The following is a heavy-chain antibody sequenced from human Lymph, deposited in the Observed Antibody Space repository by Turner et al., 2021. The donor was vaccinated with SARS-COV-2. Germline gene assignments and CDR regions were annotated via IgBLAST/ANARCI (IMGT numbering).Heavy chain of an antibody. V-gene: IGHV3-7*03. CDR3: ARVGVRFEWSDGYHYYYAMDV. D-gene: IGHD3-3*01. CDR1: GFTFRSYW. Sequence: EVQLVESGGGLVQPGGSLSISCAASGFTFRSYWMSWVRQAPGKGLEWVANIKQDGSEKYYVDSVKGRFTISRDNAKNSLYLQMNSLRADDTAVYFCARVGVRFEWSDGYHYYYAMDVWGQGTTVTVSS. CDR2: IKQDGSEK. J-gene: IGHJ6*02.